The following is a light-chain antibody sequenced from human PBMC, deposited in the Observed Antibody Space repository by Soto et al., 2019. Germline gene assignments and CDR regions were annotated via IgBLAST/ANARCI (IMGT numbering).Light chain of an antibody. CDR3: CSYAGSYV. Sequence: LTQPASVSGSPGQSITISCTGTSSDVGSYNLVPWYQQHPGKAPKLMIYEGSKRPSGVSNRFSGSKSGNTASLTISGLQAEDEADYYCCSYAGSYVFGTGTKVTVL. CDR1: SSDVGSYNL. V-gene: IGLV2-23*01. J-gene: IGLJ1*01. CDR2: EGS.